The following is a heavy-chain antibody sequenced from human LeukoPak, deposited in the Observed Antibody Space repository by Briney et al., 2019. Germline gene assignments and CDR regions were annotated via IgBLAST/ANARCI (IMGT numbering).Heavy chain of an antibody. V-gene: IGHV4-38-2*01. J-gene: IGHJ6*04. CDR2: MSHNRGT. CDR1: GHSISTGYY. Sequence: SETLSLTCAVSGHSISTGYYWGWIRQPPGKGLEWIGSMSHNRGTYYNPSLKSRVTISMDTSKNQSSLRLTSVTAADTAVYYGASYYASGVSAYNYYGMDVWGKGTTVTVSS. CDR3: ASYYASGVSAYNYYGMDV. D-gene: IGHD3-10*01.